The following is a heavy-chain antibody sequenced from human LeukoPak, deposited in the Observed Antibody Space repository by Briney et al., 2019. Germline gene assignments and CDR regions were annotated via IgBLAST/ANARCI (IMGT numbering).Heavy chain of an antibody. V-gene: IGHV4-34*01. J-gene: IGHJ5*02. Sequence: SETLSLTCAVYGGSFSGYYWSWIRQPPGKGLEWIGEINHSGSTNYNPSLKSRVTISVGTSRNQFSLKLSSVTAADTAVYYCATSRLESGLPAGNWFDPWGQGTLVTVSS. CDR1: GGSFSGYY. D-gene: IGHD3-3*01. CDR3: ATSRLESGLPAGNWFDP. CDR2: INHSGST.